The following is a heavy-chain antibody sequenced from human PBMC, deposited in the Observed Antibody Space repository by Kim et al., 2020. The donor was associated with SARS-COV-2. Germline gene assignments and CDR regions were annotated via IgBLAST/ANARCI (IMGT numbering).Heavy chain of an antibody. CDR3: ARDREIAARVIYYYYGMDV. D-gene: IGHD6-6*01. V-gene: IGHV3-11*06. Sequence: RFTISRDNAKNSLYLQMNSLRAEDTAVYYCARDREIAARVIYYYYGMDVWGQGTTVTVSS. J-gene: IGHJ6*02.